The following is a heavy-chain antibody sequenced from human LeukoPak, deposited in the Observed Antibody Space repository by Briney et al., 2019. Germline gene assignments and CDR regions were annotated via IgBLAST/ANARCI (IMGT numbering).Heavy chain of an antibody. CDR3: AGEGFVRRGRYYFEH. CDR2: VSGTGGTT. CDR1: GFRFSAYA. J-gene: IGHJ1*01. V-gene: IGHV3-23*01. Sequence: PGGSLRLSCAASGFRFSAYAMNWVRQAPGKGLEWVSGVSGTGGTTSYADSVKGRFTISRDNSKNTLYLQINSLRADDTAVYYCAGEGFVRRGRYYFEHWGQGTLVTVSS. D-gene: IGHD1-26*01.